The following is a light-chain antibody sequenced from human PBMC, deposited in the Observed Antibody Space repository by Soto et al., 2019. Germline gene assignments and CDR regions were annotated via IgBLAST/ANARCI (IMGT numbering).Light chain of an antibody. CDR1: SSDVGGYNF. CDR3: CSYSGSSTIVV. CDR2: DVD. J-gene: IGLJ2*01. V-gene: IGLV2-14*03. Sequence: QSALTQPASVSGSPGQSITISCTGTSSDVGGYNFVSWYQQHPGKAPRLMIFDVDNRPSGVSTRFSGSKPGNTASLTISGLQAEDEADYYCCSYSGSSTIVVFGGGTKLTVL.